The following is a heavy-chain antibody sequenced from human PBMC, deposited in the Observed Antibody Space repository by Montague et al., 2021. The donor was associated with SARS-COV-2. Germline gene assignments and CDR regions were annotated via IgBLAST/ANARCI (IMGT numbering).Heavy chain of an antibody. V-gene: IGHV3-21*01. CDR3: AVEPVGDNRNEDDFDY. J-gene: IGHJ4*02. CDR1: GFIFSNYS. Sequence: SLRLSCAASGFIFSNYSVNWVRQAPGKGLEWVSSICHSSRYIYYADSAKGRFTISRDKTKNSVFLQMSSLRAEDTAVYYCAVEPVGDNRNEDDFDYWGQGTLVTVSS. D-gene: IGHD1-26*01. CDR2: ICHSSRYI.